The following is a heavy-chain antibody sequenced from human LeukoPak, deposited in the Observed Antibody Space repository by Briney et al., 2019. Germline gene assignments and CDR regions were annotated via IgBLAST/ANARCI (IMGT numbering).Heavy chain of an antibody. D-gene: IGHD1-7*01. Sequence: ASVKVSCKASGYTFTSYGISWVRQAPGQGLEWMGWISAYNGNTNYAQKLQGRVTMTTDTSTSTAYMELRSLRSDDTTMYYCARASNWNYALGYWGQGTLVTVSS. V-gene: IGHV1-18*01. CDR3: ARASNWNYALGY. CDR1: GYTFTSYG. J-gene: IGHJ4*02. CDR2: ISAYNGNT.